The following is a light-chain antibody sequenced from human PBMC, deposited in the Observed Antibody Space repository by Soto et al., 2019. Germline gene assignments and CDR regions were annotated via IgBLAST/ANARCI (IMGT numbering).Light chain of an antibody. Sequence: EIVLTQSPATLSLSPGERATLSCRASQSVSTSLAWYQQKPVQAPRLLIYDEFNRATGIPARFSGSGSGTAFTLTISSLVPEYCAVYYCQKRSNWPRTFGQGTKVDIK. CDR3: QKRSNWPRT. J-gene: IGKJ1*01. V-gene: IGKV3-11*01. CDR1: QSVSTS. CDR2: DEF.